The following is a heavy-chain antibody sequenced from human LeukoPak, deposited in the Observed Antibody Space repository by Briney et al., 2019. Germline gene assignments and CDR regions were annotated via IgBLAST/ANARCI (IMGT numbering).Heavy chain of an antibody. CDR2: LYHSGST. CDR3: ARVRGRYFDL. CDR1: GGSISSRNW. V-gene: IGHV4-4*02. Sequence: SETLSLTCAVSGGSISSRNWWTGVRPPPGKGRGWSGELYHSGSTNYNPSLKSRVTLSLHKSKPQFSLKLTSVTAADTAVYYCARVRGRYFDLWGRGTLVTVSS. J-gene: IGHJ2*01.